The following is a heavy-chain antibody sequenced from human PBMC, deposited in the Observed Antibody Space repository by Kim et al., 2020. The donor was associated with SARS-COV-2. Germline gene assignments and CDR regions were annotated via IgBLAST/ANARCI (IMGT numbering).Heavy chain of an antibody. V-gene: IGHV1-46*01. J-gene: IGHJ4*02. Sequence: ASVKVSCKASGYTFTSYYMHWVRRAPGQGLEWMGIINPSGGSTSYAQKFQGRVTMTRDTSTSTVYMELSSLRSEDTAVYYCARDPGYSTRQYYFDYWGQGTLVTVSS. D-gene: IGHD6-13*01. CDR3: ARDPGYSTRQYYFDY. CDR1: GYTFTSYY. CDR2: INPSGGST.